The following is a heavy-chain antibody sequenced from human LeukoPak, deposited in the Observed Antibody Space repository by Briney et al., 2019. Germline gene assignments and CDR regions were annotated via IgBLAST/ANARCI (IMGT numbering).Heavy chain of an antibody. Sequence: GGSLRLSCAASGFTVSTNYMSWVRQAPGKGLEWVSLIYSGGGTYYADSVKGRFTISRDNSRNTLSLQMNSPRVDDTAVYYCARGFRSVTTWGYFDYWGQGALVTVSS. CDR2: IYSGGGT. V-gene: IGHV3-66*01. CDR3: ARGFRSVTTWGYFDY. J-gene: IGHJ4*02. D-gene: IGHD4-17*01. CDR1: GFTVSTNY.